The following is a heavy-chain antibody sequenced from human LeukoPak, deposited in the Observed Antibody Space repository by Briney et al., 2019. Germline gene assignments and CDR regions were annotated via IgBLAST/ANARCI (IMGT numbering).Heavy chain of an antibody. Sequence: GGSLRLSCAASGFTFSSYAMHWVRQAPGKGLEYVSAISSNGGSTYYANSVKGRFTISRDNSKNTLHLQMGSLRAEDMAVYYCAREAVAGPFDYWGQGTLVTVSS. V-gene: IGHV3-64*01. CDR3: AREAVAGPFDY. J-gene: IGHJ4*02. CDR2: ISSNGGST. D-gene: IGHD6-19*01. CDR1: GFTFSSYA.